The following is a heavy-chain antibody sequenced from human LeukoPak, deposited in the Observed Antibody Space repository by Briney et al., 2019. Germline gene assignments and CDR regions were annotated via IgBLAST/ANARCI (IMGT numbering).Heavy chain of an antibody. J-gene: IGHJ4*02. Sequence: GGSLRLSCAASGFTVSSNYMSWVRQAPGKGLKWVSTITTGGPNTYYADSVKGRFTVSRDDSKNTLYLQMNSLRAEDTAVYYCAKDGGLWVSAHWGDSWGRGTLVTVSS. V-gene: IGHV3-53*01. CDR1: GFTVSSNY. CDR3: AKDGGLWVSAHWGDS. CDR2: ITTGGPNT. D-gene: IGHD7-27*01.